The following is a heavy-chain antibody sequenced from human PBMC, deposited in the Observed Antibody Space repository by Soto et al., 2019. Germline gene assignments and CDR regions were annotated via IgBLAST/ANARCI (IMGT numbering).Heavy chain of an antibody. J-gene: IGHJ4*02. CDR2: IWYDGSNK. D-gene: IGHD5-12*01. CDR1: GFTFSSYG. Sequence: QVQLVESGGGVVQPGRSLRLSCAASGFTFSSYGMHWVRQAPGKGLEWVAVIWYDGSNKYYADSVKGRFTISRDNSKNTLYLQMNSLRAEDTAVYYCARDGVEMATMALDYWGQGTLVTVSS. CDR3: ARDGVEMATMALDY. V-gene: IGHV3-33*01.